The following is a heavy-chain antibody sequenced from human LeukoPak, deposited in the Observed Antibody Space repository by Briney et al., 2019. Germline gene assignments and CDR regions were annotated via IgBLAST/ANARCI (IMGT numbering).Heavy chain of an antibody. D-gene: IGHD6-19*01. J-gene: IGHJ4*02. CDR1: GFTFDDYT. CDR3: AKDKKGGGWYYYFFDY. V-gene: IGHV3-43*01. Sequence: PGGSLRLSCAASGFTFDDYTMHWVRQAPGKGLEWVSLISWDGGSTYYADSVKGRFTISRDNSKNTLYLQMNSLRAEDTAVYYCAKDKKGGGWYYYFFDYWGQGTLVTVSS. CDR2: ISWDGGST.